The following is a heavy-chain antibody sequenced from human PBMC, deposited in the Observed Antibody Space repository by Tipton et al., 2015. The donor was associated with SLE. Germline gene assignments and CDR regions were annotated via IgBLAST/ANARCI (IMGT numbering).Heavy chain of an antibody. D-gene: IGHD5-18*01. CDR2: IYYSGST. Sequence: TLSLTCTVSGGSISSYYWSWIRQPPGKGLEWIGYIYYSGSTNYNPSLKSRVTISVDTSKNQFSLKLSSVTAADTAVYYCARQVSAMADFDCWGQGTLVTVSS. CDR1: GGSISSYY. J-gene: IGHJ4*02. V-gene: IGHV4-59*08. CDR3: ARQVSAMADFDC.